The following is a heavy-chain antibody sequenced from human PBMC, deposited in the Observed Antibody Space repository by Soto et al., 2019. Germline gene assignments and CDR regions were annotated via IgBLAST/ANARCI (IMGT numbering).Heavy chain of an antibody. V-gene: IGHV4-30-4*01. Sequence: PSETLSLTCTVSVGSISSGDYYWSWIRQPPGKGLEWIGYIYYSGSTYYNPSLKSRVTISVDTSKNQFSLKLSSVTAADTAVYYCARDQGYYYDSSGYGYWGQGTLVTVSS. CDR1: VGSISSGDYY. J-gene: IGHJ4*02. D-gene: IGHD3-22*01. CDR2: IYYSGST. CDR3: ARDQGYYYDSSGYGY.